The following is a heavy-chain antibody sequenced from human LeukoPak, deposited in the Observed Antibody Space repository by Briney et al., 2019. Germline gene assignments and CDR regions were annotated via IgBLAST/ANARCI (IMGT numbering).Heavy chain of an antibody. J-gene: IGHJ4*02. CDR3: ARYRHLGY. Sequence: GGSLRLSCAASGFTFSDYYMSWIRQAPGKGLEWVANINQNGGQKYYVDSVKGRFTISRDNGKNSLYLQMNSLRAEDTAVYYCARYRHLGYWGQGTLVTVSS. CDR1: GFTFSDYY. CDR2: INQNGGQK. V-gene: IGHV3-7*01.